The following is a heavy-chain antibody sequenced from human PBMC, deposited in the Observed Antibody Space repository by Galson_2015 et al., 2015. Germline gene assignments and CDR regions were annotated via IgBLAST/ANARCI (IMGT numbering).Heavy chain of an antibody. D-gene: IGHD2-21*02. CDR2: MYPDNSDT. J-gene: IGHJ4*02. Sequence: QSGAEVKKPGESLKISCKASGFSFSVYWIGWVRQLPGEGLEWMAIMYPDNSDTRYSPSFQGQVTISADKSIGTAYLQWSSLKASDTAIYYCTRATAGLYYFDYWGQGVLVTVSS. CDR3: TRATAGLYYFDY. V-gene: IGHV5-51*01. CDR1: GFSFSVYW.